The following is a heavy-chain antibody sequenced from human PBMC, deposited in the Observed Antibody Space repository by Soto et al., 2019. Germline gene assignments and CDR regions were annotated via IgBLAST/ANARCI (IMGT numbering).Heavy chain of an antibody. CDR3: ARGQAFYYMDV. J-gene: IGHJ6*03. CDR1: GGSFSGYY. CDR2: INHSGST. Sequence: SETLSLTCAVYGGSFSGYYWSWIRQPPGKGLEWIGEINHSGSTNYNPSLKSRVTISVDTSKNQFSLKLSSVTAADTAVYYCARGQAFYYMDVWGKGTTVTVS. V-gene: IGHV4-34*01.